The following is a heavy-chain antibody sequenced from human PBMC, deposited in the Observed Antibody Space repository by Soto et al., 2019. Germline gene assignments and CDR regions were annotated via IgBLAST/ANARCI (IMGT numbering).Heavy chain of an antibody. D-gene: IGHD4-17*01. CDR2: IYPDDSNT. Sequence: GESLKISCQASVYSFATHWIDWVRQMPGKGLQWMGVIYPDDSNTKYSPSFQGHVTLSVDKSTSTAYLQLSTLKASDSAMYFCARRIYGANDFWGQGTLVPVSS. CDR1: VYSFATHW. CDR3: ARRIYGANDF. V-gene: IGHV5-51*01. J-gene: IGHJ4*02.